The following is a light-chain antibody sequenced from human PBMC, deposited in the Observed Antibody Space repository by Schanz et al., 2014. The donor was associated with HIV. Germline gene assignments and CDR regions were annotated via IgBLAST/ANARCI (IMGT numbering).Light chain of an antibody. J-gene: IGLJ3*02. V-gene: IGLV1-47*01. Sequence: QSVLTQPPSASGTPGQRVTISCSGSSSNIGSNYAYWYQHLPGTAPKLLIYRNNQRPSGVPDRFSGSKSGTSASLAISGLRSEDEADYYCAAWDDSLSSILFGGGTKLTVL. CDR2: RNN. CDR1: SSNIGSNY. CDR3: AAWDDSLSSIL.